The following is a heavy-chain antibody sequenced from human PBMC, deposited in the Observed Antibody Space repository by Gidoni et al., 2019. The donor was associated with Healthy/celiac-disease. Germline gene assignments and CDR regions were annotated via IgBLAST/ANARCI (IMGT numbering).Heavy chain of an antibody. D-gene: IGHD4-17*01. V-gene: IGHV4-31*03. Sequence: QVQLQESGPGLVKPSKTLSIPCTVSGGSISSGGYYWSWIRQHPGKGLEWIGYIYYSGSTYYNPSLKSRVTISVDTSKNQFSLKLSSVTAADTAVYYCARERRRSTVTTEWLRRGGDFDYWGQGTLVTVSS. CDR3: ARERRRSTVTTEWLRRGGDFDY. J-gene: IGHJ4*02. CDR2: IYYSGST. CDR1: GGSISSGGYY.